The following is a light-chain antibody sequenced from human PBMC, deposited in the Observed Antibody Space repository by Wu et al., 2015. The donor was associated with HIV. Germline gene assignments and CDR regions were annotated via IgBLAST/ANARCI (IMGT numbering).Light chain of an antibody. CDR3: QRYGSPYT. V-gene: IGKV3-20*01. CDR1: QSVSSSY. J-gene: IGKJ2*01. Sequence: EIVLTQSPGTLSLSPGERATLSCRASQSVSSSYLAWYQQKPGQAPRLLIYGASTRATGIPDRFSGSGSGTDFTLTISRLEPEDFAVYYCQRYGSPYTFGLGDQAGDQT. CDR2: GAS.